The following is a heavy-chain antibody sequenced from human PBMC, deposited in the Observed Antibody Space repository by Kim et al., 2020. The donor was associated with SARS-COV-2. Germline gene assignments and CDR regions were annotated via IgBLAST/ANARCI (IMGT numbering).Heavy chain of an antibody. V-gene: IGHV3-30*18. J-gene: IGHJ6*02. CDR1: GFTFSRYA. CDR2: ISYNGSKK. CDR3: AKDHVRVSGITMLVVVTYYYYSMDV. Sequence: GGSLRLSCAASGFTFSRYAMHWVRQAPGKGLEWVAAISYNGSKKYYADSVKGRFTISRDKSKNTLYLQMNSLRAEDTAVYYCAKDHVRVSGITMLVVVTYYYYSMDVWGRGTTVTVSS. D-gene: IGHD3-22*01.